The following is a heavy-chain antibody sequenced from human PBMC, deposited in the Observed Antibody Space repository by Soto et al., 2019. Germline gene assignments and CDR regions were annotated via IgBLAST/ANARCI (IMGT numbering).Heavy chain of an antibody. Sequence: KTSETLSLTCAVYGGSFSGYYWSWIRQPPGKGLEWIGEIYHSGSTNYNPSLQSRVTISVDKSRTYFSLDLSSVTAADTAVYYCSSQTYSYAWHHWGQGIQVTVSS. J-gene: IGHJ5*02. V-gene: IGHV4-34*01. CDR1: GGSFSGYY. D-gene: IGHD5-18*01. CDR2: IYHSGST. CDR3: SSQTYSYAWHH.